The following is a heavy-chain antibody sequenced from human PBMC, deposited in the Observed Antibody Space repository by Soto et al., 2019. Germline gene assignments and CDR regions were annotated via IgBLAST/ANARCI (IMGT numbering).Heavy chain of an antibody. CDR3: ARVAGTNWFDP. CDR1: GGSISRGDYY. V-gene: IGHV4-61*08. D-gene: IGHD2-15*01. Sequence: SETLSLTCAVSGGSISRGDYYWSWIRQPPGKGLEWIGYIYYSGSTNYNPSLKGRVTISVDTSKNQFSLKLSSVTAADTAVYYCARVAGTNWFDPWGQGTLVTVSS. J-gene: IGHJ5*02. CDR2: IYYSGST.